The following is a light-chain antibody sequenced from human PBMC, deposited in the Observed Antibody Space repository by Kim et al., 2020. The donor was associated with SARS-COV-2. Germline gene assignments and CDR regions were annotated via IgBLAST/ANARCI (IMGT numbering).Light chain of an antibody. Sequence: TITCCGGSCTNGGDYSVHWYQHLSGTAPKLLIYDNNHRPSGVPDRFSGSKSGTSASLAITGLQAEDEADYYCQSYDSSLSAWLFGGGTKLTVL. CDR2: DNN. CDR3: QSYDSSLSAWL. CDR1: SCTNGGDYS. V-gene: IGLV1-40*01. J-gene: IGLJ3*02.